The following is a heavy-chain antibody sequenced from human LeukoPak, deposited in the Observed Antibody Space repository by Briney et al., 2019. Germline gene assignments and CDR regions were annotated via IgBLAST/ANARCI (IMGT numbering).Heavy chain of an antibody. Sequence: ASVKVSCKASGYTFTSYDINWVRQATGQGLEWMGWMNPNSGNKGYAQKFQGRVTMTRNTSISTAYMELSSLRSEDTAVYYWARSNMVRGVIISRPLDYWGQGTLVTVSS. V-gene: IGHV1-8*01. J-gene: IGHJ4*02. CDR2: MNPNSGNK. D-gene: IGHD3-10*01. CDR1: GYTFTSYD. CDR3: ARSNMVRGVIISRPLDY.